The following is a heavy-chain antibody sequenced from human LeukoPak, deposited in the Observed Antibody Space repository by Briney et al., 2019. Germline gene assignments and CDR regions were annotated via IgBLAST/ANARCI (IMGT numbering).Heavy chain of an antibody. CDR2: VDTADGET. D-gene: IGHD4-17*01. J-gene: IGHJ4*02. CDR1: GYRFTGHY. V-gene: IGHV1-69-2*01. CDR3: ARGRTTVTWGFDN. Sequence: ASVKISCKVSGYRFTGHYIHWVQQAPGKGLDWMGLVDTADGETIYAEKLQGRVTITADTSTDTAYMELTSLRSEDTAVHYCARGRTTVTWGFDNWGQGTLVTVSS.